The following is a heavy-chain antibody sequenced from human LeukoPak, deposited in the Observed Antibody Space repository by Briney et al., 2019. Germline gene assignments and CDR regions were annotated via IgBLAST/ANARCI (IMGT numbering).Heavy chain of an antibody. CDR3: ARAPKGRSIVGATTIAFDI. D-gene: IGHD1-26*01. CDR2: INPNSGGT. CDR1: GYTFTGYY. J-gene: IGHJ3*02. V-gene: IGHV1-2*02. Sequence: ASVKVSCKASGYTFTGYYMHWVRQAPGQGLEWMGWINPNSGGTNYAQKFQGRVTMTRDTSISTAYMELSRLRSDDTAVYYCARAPKGRSIVGATTIAFDIWGQGTMVTVSS.